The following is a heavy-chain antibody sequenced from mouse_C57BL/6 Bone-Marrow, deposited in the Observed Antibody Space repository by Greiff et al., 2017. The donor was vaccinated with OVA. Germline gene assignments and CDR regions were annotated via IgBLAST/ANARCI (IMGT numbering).Heavy chain of an antibody. CDR2: ISSGGSYT. Sequence: EVKLQESGGDLVKPGGSLKLSCAASGFTFSSYGMSWVRQTPDKRLEWVATISSGGSYTYYPDSVKGRFTISRDNAKNTLYLQMSSLKSEDTAMYYCASYYGSSYGYWGQGTTLTVSS. V-gene: IGHV5-6*02. J-gene: IGHJ2*01. D-gene: IGHD1-1*01. CDR1: GFTFSSYG. CDR3: ASYYGSSYGY.